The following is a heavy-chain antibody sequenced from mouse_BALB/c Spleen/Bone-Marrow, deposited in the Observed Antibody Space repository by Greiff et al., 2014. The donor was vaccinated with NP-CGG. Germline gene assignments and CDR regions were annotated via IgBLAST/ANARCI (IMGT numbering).Heavy chain of an antibody. J-gene: IGHJ2*01. CDR2: VNPYNGGT. Sequence: VQLQQPGPELVKPGASVKMSCKASGYTFTDYYMDWVEQSHGESFEWIGRVNPYNGGTSYNQKFKGKATLTVDKSSSTAYMELNSLTSEDSAVYYCARSYGNYAYYFDYWGQGTTLTVSS. V-gene: IGHV1-19*01. D-gene: IGHD2-1*01. CDR1: GYTFTDYY. CDR3: ARSYGNYAYYFDY.